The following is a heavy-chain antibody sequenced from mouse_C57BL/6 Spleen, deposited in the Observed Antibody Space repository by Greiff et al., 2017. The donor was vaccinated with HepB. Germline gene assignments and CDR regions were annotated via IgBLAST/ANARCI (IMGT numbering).Heavy chain of an antibody. CDR2: IYPGDGDT. D-gene: IGHD4-1*02. CDR1: GYAFSSSW. CDR3: ARQLERFDY. J-gene: IGHJ2*01. Sequence: QVQLQQSGPELVKPGASVKISCKASGYAFSSSWMNWVKQRPGKGLEWIGRIYPGDGDTNYNGKFKGKATLTADKSSSTAYMQLSSLTSEDSAVYFCARQLERFDYWGQGTTLTVSS. V-gene: IGHV1-82*01.